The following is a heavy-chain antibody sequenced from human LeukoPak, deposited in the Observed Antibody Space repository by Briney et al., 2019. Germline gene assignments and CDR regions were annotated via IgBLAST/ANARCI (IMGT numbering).Heavy chain of an antibody. Sequence: GALRLSCAASGFTFSSYGMHWVRQAPGKGLEWVAVISYDGSDIYYADSVKGRFTISRDSSKNTVYLQMTSLRAEDTAVYYCAKDRESTLDYWGQGTLVTVSS. V-gene: IGHV3-30*18. J-gene: IGHJ4*02. CDR2: ISYDGSDI. CDR3: AKDRESTLDY. CDR1: GFTFSSYG.